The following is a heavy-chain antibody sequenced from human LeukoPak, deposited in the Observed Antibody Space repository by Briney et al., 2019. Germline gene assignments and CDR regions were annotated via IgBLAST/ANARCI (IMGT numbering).Heavy chain of an antibody. V-gene: IGHV3-30*03. CDR1: GFTFTTYG. Sequence: GGSLRLSCAASGFTFTTYGIHWVRQAPGQGLEWVALISPDGIIQCYADSVRGRFTISRDNSKNTVYLQMHSLSADDAAVYYCARRKRGYSVYNYMDVWGKGTTVTVSS. D-gene: IGHD5/OR15-5a*01. CDR3: ARRKRGYSVYNYMDV. CDR2: ISPDGIIQ. J-gene: IGHJ6*03.